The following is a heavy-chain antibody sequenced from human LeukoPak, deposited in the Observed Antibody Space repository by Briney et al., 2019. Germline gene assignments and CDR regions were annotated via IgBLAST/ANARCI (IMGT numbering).Heavy chain of an antibody. Sequence: LVKVSCKASGGTFSSYAISWVRQAPGQGLEWMGGIIPIFGTANYAQKFQGRVTITTDESTSTAYMELSSLRSEDTAVYYCAREGAGYSSSWYEGDWGQGTLVTVSS. CDR1: GGTFSSYA. D-gene: IGHD6-13*01. CDR3: AREGAGYSSSWYEGD. J-gene: IGHJ4*02. CDR2: IIPIFGTA. V-gene: IGHV1-69*05.